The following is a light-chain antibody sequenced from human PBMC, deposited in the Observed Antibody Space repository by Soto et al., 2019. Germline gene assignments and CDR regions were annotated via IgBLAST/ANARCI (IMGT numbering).Light chain of an antibody. CDR2: DVS. CDR1: STDVGGYNY. Sequence: QSALTQPVSASGSPGQWITISCTGTSTDVGGYNYVSWYQQHPGKAPRLIIYDVSTRPSGFSNRFSGSKSGITASLTIAGLQAEDDADYYCTSYSSTSSLEVLGGGTKLTVL. CDR3: TSYSSTSSLEV. J-gene: IGLJ2*01. V-gene: IGLV2-14*01.